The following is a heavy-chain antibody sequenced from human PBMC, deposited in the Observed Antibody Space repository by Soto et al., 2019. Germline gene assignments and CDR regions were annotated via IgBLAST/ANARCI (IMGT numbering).Heavy chain of an antibody. Sequence: GGSLRLSCAASGFTFSSYAMHWVRQAPGKGLEWVAVISYDGSNKYYADSVKGRFTISRDNSKNTLYLQMNSLRAEDTAVYYCARELLYSSGPFDYWGQGTLVTVSS. CDR3: ARELLYSSGPFDY. D-gene: IGHD6-19*01. CDR1: GFTFSSYA. J-gene: IGHJ4*02. V-gene: IGHV3-30-3*01. CDR2: ISYDGSNK.